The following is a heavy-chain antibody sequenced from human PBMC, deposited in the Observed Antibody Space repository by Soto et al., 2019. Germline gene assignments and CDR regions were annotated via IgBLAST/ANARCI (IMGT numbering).Heavy chain of an antibody. D-gene: IGHD4-17*01. CDR3: ARVLTSVTTGELDP. CDR2: INPNNGAT. V-gene: IGHV1-2*02. CDR1: GYTFTAYF. J-gene: IGHJ5*02. Sequence: QAQLVQSGAAVKKPGASVTVSCKASGYTFTAYFIHWVRQAPGQGFEWVGWINPNNGATNIARKFQGRVPMTRDTSIRTAYMELSRVRSDDTAIFYCARVLTSVTTGELDPWGQGTLVTVSS.